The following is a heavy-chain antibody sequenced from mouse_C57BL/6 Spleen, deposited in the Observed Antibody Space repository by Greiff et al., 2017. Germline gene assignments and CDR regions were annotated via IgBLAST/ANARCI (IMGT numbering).Heavy chain of an antibody. CDR3: ANWDRFAY. Sequence: QVHVKQSGPELVKPGASVKLSCKASGYTFTSYDINWVKQRPGQGLEWIGWIYPRDGSTKYNEKFKGKATLTVDTSSSTAYMELHSLTSEDSAVYFCANWDRFAYWGQGTLVTVSA. V-gene: IGHV1-85*01. J-gene: IGHJ3*01. D-gene: IGHD4-1*02. CDR2: IYPRDGST. CDR1: GYTFTSYD.